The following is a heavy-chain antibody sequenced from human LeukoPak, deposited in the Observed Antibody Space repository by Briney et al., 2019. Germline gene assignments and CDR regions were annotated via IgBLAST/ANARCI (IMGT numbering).Heavy chain of an antibody. J-gene: IGHJ4*02. Sequence: PSETLSLTCAVYGGSFSGYYWSWIRQPPGKGLEWIGEINHNGSTNYNPSLKSRVTISVDTSKNQFSLKLSSVTAADTAVYYCARKRSGYYTGMGYYFDYWGQGTLVTVSS. V-gene: IGHV4-34*01. CDR1: GGSFSGYY. D-gene: IGHD3-3*01. CDR3: ARKRSGYYTGMGYYFDY. CDR2: INHNGST.